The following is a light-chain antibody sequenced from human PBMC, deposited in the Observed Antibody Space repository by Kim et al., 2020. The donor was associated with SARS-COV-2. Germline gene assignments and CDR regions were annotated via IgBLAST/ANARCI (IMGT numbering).Light chain of an antibody. Sequence: SYELTQPPSVSVFPGQTASITCSGDGLGDKYASWYQQKPGQSPVLVICQDNKRPSGIPERFSGFNSGNTATLTISGTQTMVEADYYCQAWDSSTGILGGGTKLTV. CDR2: QDN. J-gene: IGLJ2*01. CDR1: GLGDKY. V-gene: IGLV3-1*01. CDR3: QAWDSSTGI.